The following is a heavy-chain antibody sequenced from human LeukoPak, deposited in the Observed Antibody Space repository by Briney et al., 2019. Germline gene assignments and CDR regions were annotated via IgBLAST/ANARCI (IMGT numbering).Heavy chain of an antibody. J-gene: IGHJ3*02. CDR2: ISAYNGNT. CDR3: ARAEDYPDPGYAFDI. D-gene: IGHD4-11*01. Sequence: ASVKVSCKASGCTFTSYGISWVRQAPGQGLEWMGWISAYNGNTNYAQKLQGRVTMTTDTSTSTAYMELRSLRSDDTAVYYCARAEDYPDPGYAFDIWGQGTMVTVSS. V-gene: IGHV1-18*01. CDR1: GCTFTSYG.